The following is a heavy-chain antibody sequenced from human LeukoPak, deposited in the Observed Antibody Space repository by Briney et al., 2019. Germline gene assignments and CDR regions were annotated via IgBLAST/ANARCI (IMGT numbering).Heavy chain of an antibody. J-gene: IGHJ4*02. V-gene: IGHV3-74*01. CDR3: ATKQWLAPPPDS. D-gene: IGHD6-19*01. CDR2: INTDGTVT. CDR1: GFTFSKYW. Sequence: GGSLRLSCAASGFTFSKYWMLWLRQAPGKGLESVSRINTDGTVTAYADSVKGRFTVSRDNADNTMFLQMNSVRDEDTAVYYCATKQWLAPPPDSWGQGTPVTVSS.